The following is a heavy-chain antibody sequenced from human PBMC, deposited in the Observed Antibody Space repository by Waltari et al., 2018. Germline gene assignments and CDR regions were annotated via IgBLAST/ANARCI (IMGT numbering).Heavy chain of an antibody. J-gene: IGHJ3*01. CDR2: ITWSSGKI. Sequence: EMQLVESGGDLVQPGRSLRLSCAASGFTFDDYAMHWVRQAPGKGLEWVSGITWSSGKIGYADSIKGRFTISRDSAKNSLYLQMNSLRSEDTALYYCAKSMLRYYDWDYDAFDLWGQGTMVTVSS. CDR3: AKSMLRYYDWDYDAFDL. D-gene: IGHD3-9*01. V-gene: IGHV3-9*01. CDR1: GFTFDDYA.